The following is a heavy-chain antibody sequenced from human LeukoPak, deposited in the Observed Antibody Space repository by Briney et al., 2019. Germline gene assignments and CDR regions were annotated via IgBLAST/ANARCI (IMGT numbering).Heavy chain of an antibody. CDR3: ARDALLTYCGGDCYSFGAFDI. Sequence: SETLSLTCAVSGGSISSSNWWSWVRQPPGKGLEWIGEIYHSGSTNYNPSLKSRVTISVDKSKNQFSLKLSSVTAADTAVYYCARDALLTYCGGDCYSFGAFDIWGQGTMVTVSS. D-gene: IGHD2-21*02. J-gene: IGHJ3*02. V-gene: IGHV4-4*02. CDR1: GGSISSSNW. CDR2: IYHSGST.